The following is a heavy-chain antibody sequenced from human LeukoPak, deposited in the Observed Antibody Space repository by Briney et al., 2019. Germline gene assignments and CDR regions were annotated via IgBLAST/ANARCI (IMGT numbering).Heavy chain of an antibody. J-gene: IGHJ3*02. CDR3: AKSVGYSYGYDAFDI. Sequence: GGSLRLSCAASGFTFSSYAMSWVRQAPGKELEWVSAISGSGGSTYYADSVKGRFTISRDNSKNTLYLQMNSLRAEDTAVYYCAKSVGYSYGYDAFDIWGQGTMVTVSS. CDR1: GFTFSSYA. CDR2: ISGSGGST. V-gene: IGHV3-23*01. D-gene: IGHD5-18*01.